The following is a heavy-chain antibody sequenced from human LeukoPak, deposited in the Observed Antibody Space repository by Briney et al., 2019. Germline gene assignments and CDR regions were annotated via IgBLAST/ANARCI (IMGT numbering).Heavy chain of an antibody. J-gene: IGHJ4*02. V-gene: IGHV4-59*08. CDR2: IYYSGST. CDR1: GGSISSYY. D-gene: IGHD5-24*01. CDR3: ARSKRGGYNGPFDY. Sequence: PSETLSLTCTVSGGSISSYYWSWIRQPPGKGLEWIGYIYYSGSTNYNPSLKSRVTISVDTSKNQFSLKLSSVTAADTAVYCCARSKRGGYNGPFDYWGQGTLVTVSS.